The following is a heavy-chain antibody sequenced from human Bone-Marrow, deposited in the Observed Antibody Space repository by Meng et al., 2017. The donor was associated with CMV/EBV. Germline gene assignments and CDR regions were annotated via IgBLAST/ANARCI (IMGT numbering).Heavy chain of an antibody. CDR3: ARDVGLEDWELDG. Sequence: ASVKVSCQASGYTFTGYYMHWVRQATGQGLEWMGWMNPNSGNTGYAQKFQGRVTMTRNTSISTAYMELSSLRSEDTDVYYWARDVGLEDWELDGWGQGTRVTGSS. CDR2: MNPNSGNT. V-gene: IGHV1-8*02. D-gene: IGHD1-26*01. CDR1: GYTFTGYY. J-gene: IGHJ4*02.